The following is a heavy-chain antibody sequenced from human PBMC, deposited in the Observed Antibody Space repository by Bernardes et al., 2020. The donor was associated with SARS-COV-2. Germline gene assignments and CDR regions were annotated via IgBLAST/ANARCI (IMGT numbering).Heavy chain of an antibody. J-gene: IGHJ4*02. CDR2: ISSSSSYI. D-gene: IGHD1-1*01. Sequence: GGSLRLSCAASGFTFSSYSMNWVRQAPGKGLEWVSSISSSSSYIYYADSVKGRFTISRDNAKNSLYLQMNSLRAEDTAVYYCARSPLQTRGAFDYWGQGTLVTVSS. CDR3: ARSPLQTRGAFDY. CDR1: GFTFSSYS. V-gene: IGHV3-21*01.